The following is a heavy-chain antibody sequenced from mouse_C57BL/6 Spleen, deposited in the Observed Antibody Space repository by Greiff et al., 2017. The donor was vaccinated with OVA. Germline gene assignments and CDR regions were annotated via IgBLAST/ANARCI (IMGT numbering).Heavy chain of an antibody. V-gene: IGHV5-16*01. D-gene: IGHD1-1*01. J-gene: IGHJ3*01. CDR2: INYDGSST. CDR1: GFTFSDYY. CDR3: ARDYYYGSSYGGFAY. Sequence: EVQRVESEGGLVQPGSSMKLSCTASGFTFSDYYMAWVRQVPEKGLEWVANINYDGSSTYYLDSLKSRFIISRDNAKNILYLQMSSLKSEDTATYYCARDYYYGSSYGGFAYWGQGTLVTVSA.